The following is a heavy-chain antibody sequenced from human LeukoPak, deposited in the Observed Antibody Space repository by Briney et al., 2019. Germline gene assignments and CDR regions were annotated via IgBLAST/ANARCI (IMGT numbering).Heavy chain of an antibody. J-gene: IGHJ4*02. CDR1: GDTFIRYG. CDR2: IIPLFGTA. Sequence: SVKVSCKASGDTFIRYGISWVRQAPGQGLEWMGGIIPLFGTANYAQKFQGRVTITADESTSTAYMELSSLRFEDTAVYYCAREWNYESSGYYYYYWGQGTLVTVSS. CDR3: AREWNYESSGYYYYY. V-gene: IGHV1-69*13. D-gene: IGHD3-22*01.